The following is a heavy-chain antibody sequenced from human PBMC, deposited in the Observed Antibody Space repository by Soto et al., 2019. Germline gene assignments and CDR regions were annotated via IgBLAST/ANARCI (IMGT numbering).Heavy chain of an antibody. CDR2: INPSGGST. J-gene: IGHJ6*02. CDR1: GYTFTSYY. V-gene: IGHV1-46*01. Sequence: ASVKVSCKASGYTFTSYYMHWVRQAPGQGLEWMGIINPSGGSTSYAQKFQGRVTMTRDTSTSTVYMELSSLRSEDTAVYYCASLSVAGTGYYYYYGMDVWGQGTTVTVS. CDR3: ASLSVAGTGYYYYYGMDV. D-gene: IGHD6-19*01.